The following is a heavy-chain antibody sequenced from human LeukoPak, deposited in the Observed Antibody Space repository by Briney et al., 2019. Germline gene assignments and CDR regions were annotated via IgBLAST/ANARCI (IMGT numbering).Heavy chain of an antibody. CDR3: ARCAIYSYGTNPIDY. CDR1: GYSFTSYW. V-gene: IGHV5-51*01. CDR2: IYPGDSDT. D-gene: IGHD5-18*01. J-gene: IGHJ4*02. Sequence: GESLKISCKGSGYSFTSYWIGWVRQMPGKGLEWMGIIYPGDSDTRYSPSFQGQVTISADKSISTAYLQWSSLKASDTAMYYCARCAIYSYGTNPIDYWGQGTLVTVSS.